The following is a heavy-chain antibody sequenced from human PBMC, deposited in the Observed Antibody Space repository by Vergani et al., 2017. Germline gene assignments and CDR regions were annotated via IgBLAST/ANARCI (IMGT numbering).Heavy chain of an antibody. J-gene: IGHJ6*02. Sequence: QVQLVQSGAEVKKPGSSVKVSCKASGGTFSSYTISWVRQAPGQGLEWMGRIIPILGIANYAQKFQGRVTITADKSTSTAYMELSSLRSEDTAVYYCARDHGGSVSYPYLYYYYYGMDVWGQGTTVTVSS. CDR3: ARDHGGSVSYPYLYYYYYGMDV. CDR2: IIPILGIA. D-gene: IGHD3-10*01. V-gene: IGHV1-69*08. CDR1: GGTFSSYT.